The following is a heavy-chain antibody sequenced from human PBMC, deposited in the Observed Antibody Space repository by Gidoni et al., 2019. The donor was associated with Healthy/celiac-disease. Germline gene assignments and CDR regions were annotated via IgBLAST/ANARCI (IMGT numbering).Heavy chain of an antibody. V-gene: IGHV4-39*01. D-gene: IGHD6-13*01. J-gene: IGHJ4*02. CDR2: IYYSGST. CDR1: GGSLSSSSYY. CDR3: ARSPYSSSPSFDY. Sequence: QLQLQESGPGLVKPSETLSLTCTVSGGSLSSSSYYWGWIRQPPGKGLEWIGSIYYSGSTYYNPSLKSRVTISVDTSKNQFSLKLSSVTAADTAVYYCARSPYSSSPSFDYWGQGTLVTVSS.